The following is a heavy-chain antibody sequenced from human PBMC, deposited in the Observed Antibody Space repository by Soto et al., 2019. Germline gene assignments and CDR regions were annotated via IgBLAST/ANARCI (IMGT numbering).Heavy chain of an antibody. CDR2: ISSNSDTI. CDR3: AKDTKWGGMTTIHYFDS. CDR1: GFTADDYA. Sequence: EVQLVESGGGLVQPGRSLRLSCVASGFTADDYAMHWVRQAPGKGLEWVSGISSNSDTIDYADSVKGRFTISRDNAKNSLFLQMNSLRAEDTPLYYCAKDTKWGGMTTIHYFDSWGQGTLVTVSS. J-gene: IGHJ4*02. V-gene: IGHV3-9*02. D-gene: IGHD4-17*01.